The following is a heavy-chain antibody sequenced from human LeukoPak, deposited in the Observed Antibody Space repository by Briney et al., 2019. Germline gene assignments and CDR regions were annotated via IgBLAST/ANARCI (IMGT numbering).Heavy chain of an antibody. CDR3: AKGEQWLVLYFQH. Sequence: GGSLRLSCAVSGFTFSSYAMSWGRQAPGKGLEWVAAISCSGGGTDYADSVKGRFTISRDNSKNTLYLQMNSLRAEDTAVYYCAKGEQWLVLYFQHWGQGTLVTVSS. J-gene: IGHJ1*01. D-gene: IGHD6-19*01. CDR2: ISCSGGGT. V-gene: IGHV3-23*01. CDR1: GFTFSSYA.